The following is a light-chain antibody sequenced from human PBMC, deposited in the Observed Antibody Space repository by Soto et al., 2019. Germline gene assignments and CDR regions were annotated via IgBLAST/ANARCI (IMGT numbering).Light chain of an antibody. CDR3: QQYLRNPIT. Sequence: DIVMTQSPDSLTLSLGGMATINCRSSQSFLYSSNNKNYLAWYQQKAGQPPRXLINWASTRDSGVPERLSGSGYGTDFTITISSMQAEDAEVYSCQQYLRNPIT. CDR1: QSFLYSSNNKNY. V-gene: IGKV4-1*01. J-gene: IGKJ3*01. CDR2: WAS.